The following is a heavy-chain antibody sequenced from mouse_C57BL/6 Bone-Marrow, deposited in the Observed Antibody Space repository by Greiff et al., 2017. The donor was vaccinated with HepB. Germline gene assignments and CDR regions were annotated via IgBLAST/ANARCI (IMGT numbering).Heavy chain of an antibody. CDR3: ARSHYYDDDKGYFDV. Sequence: QVQLKQPGAELVRPGSSVKLSCKASGYTFTSYWMHWVKQRPIQGLEWIGNIDPSDSETHYNQKFKDKATLTVDKSSSTAYMQLSSLTSEDSAVYCCARSHYYDDDKGYFDVWGTGTTVTVSS. CDR1: GYTFTSYW. D-gene: IGHD2-4*01. V-gene: IGHV1-52*01. CDR2: IDPSDSET. J-gene: IGHJ1*03.